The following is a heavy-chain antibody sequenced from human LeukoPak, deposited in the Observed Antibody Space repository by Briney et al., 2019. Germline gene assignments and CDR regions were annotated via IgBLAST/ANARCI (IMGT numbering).Heavy chain of an antibody. Sequence: GGSLRLSCAASGFTFDDYDMSWVRQAPGKGLEWVSGINWNGGSTGYADSVKGRFTISRDNAKNSLYLQMNSLRAEDTALYYCARDQFPNYGDYVGEYFQHWGQGTLVPVSS. J-gene: IGHJ1*01. CDR3: ARDQFPNYGDYVGEYFQH. D-gene: IGHD4-17*01. CDR2: INWNGGST. V-gene: IGHV3-20*04. CDR1: GFTFDDYD.